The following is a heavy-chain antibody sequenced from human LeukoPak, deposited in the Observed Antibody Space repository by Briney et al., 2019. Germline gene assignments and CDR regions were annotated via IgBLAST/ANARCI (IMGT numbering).Heavy chain of an antibody. J-gene: IGHJ4*02. D-gene: IGHD1-26*01. CDR3: ARYSGSYHGFDY. CDR2: IKQDGSEK. CDR1: GFNFSNYW. Sequence: GGSLRLSWAASGFNFSNYWITWVRQAPGKGLEWVANIKQDGSEKYYVDSVRGRFTISRDNAKNSLDLQMNSLRAEDTAVYYCARYSGSYHGFDYWGQGTLVTVSS. V-gene: IGHV3-7*04.